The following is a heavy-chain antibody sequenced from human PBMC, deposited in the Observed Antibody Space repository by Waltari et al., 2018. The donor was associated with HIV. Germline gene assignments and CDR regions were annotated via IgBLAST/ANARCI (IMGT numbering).Heavy chain of an antibody. CDR2: IKQDGSEK. D-gene: IGHD3-3*01. CDR3: ARDLKDYDFWSPVDV. V-gene: IGHV3-7*01. J-gene: IGHJ6*02. CDR1: VFTFSSYW. Sequence: EVQLVEYGGGLVQPGGSLRLSWAASVFTFSSYWLTWVRQAPGKGLEWLANIKQDGSEKYYADSVKGRFTVSRDNNKKSLYLQMSSLRAEDTAVYYCARDLKDYDFWSPVDVWGQGTTVTVSS.